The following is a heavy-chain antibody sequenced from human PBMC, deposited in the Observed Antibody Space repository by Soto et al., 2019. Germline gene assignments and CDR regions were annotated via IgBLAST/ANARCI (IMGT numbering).Heavy chain of an antibody. D-gene: IGHD5-18*01. Sequence: QVQLQESGPGLVKPSQTLSLTCTVSGDSISSNNNYWSWIRQPPGEGLEWIGFISYSGTTSYSPSLKSRVAISQDTSKNQISLSMSSVTAADTAVYYCARGRGYSYGLDPWGQGTLVTVSS. CDR3: ARGRGYSYGLDP. V-gene: IGHV4-30-4*01. CDR2: ISYSGTT. CDR1: GDSISSNNNY. J-gene: IGHJ5*02.